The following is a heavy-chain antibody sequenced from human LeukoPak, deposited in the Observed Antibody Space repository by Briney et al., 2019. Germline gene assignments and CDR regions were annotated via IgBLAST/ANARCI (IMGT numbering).Heavy chain of an antibody. J-gene: IGHJ4*02. CDR2: VNSNTGNP. D-gene: IGHD6-19*01. CDR1: GYTFISSG. CDR3: ARVRYSSGLYYFEY. Sequence: ASVKVSCKASGYTFISSGMSWVRQAPGQGLEWMGWVNSNTGNPTYAQGFTGRFVFSWDTSVGTAYLQISSLKAEDTAVYYCARVRYSSGLYYFEYWGQGTLVTVSS. V-gene: IGHV7-4-1*02.